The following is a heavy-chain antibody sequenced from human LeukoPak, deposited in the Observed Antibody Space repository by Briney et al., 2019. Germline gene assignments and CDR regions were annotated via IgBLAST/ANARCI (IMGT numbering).Heavy chain of an antibody. CDR1: GGSLIGYY. D-gene: IGHD2/OR15-2a*01. V-gene: IGHV4-34*01. CDR2: INHSGST. Sequence: SEPLSLTCAVYGGSLIGYYWSWLRQPPGKGVEWIGEINHSGSTNYNPSRKSRVTISVDTSKNQFSLKLSSVTAADTAVYYCARGPNMTPFGYWGQGTLVTVSS. CDR3: ARGPNMTPFGY. J-gene: IGHJ4*02.